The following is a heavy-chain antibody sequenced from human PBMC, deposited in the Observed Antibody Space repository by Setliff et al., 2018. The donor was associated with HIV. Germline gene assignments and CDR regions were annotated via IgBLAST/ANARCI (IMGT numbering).Heavy chain of an antibody. CDR3: ARGAGAFGAKLDS. CDR1: GDSISSGSHY. Sequence: SETLSLTCTVSGDSISSGSHYWSWIRQPAGKGLEWIGHIYTGGNANYNPSLQSRVTISVDTSKNQFSLMLKSVTAADAAIYYCARGAGAFGAKLDSWGQGSLVTVSS. V-gene: IGHV4-61*09. D-gene: IGHD3-10*01. CDR2: IYTGGNA. J-gene: IGHJ4*02.